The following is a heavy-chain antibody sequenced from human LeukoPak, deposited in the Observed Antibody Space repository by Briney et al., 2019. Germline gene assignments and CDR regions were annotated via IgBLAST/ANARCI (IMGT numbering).Heavy chain of an antibody. CDR2: IRYDGSNK. Sequence: PGGSLRLSCAAFGFTFSSYGMHWVRQAPGKGLEWVAFIRYDGSNKYYADSVKGRFTISRDNSKNTLYLQMNSLRAEDTAVYYCAKDPDFWSGRPPRYMDVWGKGTTVTVSS. D-gene: IGHD3-3*01. CDR1: GFTFSSYG. CDR3: AKDPDFWSGRPPRYMDV. J-gene: IGHJ6*03. V-gene: IGHV3-30*02.